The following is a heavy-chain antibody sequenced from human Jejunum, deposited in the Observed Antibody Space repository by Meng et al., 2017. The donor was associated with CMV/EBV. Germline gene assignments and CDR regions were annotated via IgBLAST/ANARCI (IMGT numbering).Heavy chain of an antibody. D-gene: IGHD2-15*01. CDR3: ARDPIRWRGVFDS. V-gene: IGHV1-2*02. CDR1: GYTYTGQQ. J-gene: IGHJ4*02. Sequence: PGYTYTGQQVHGVRQAPGKGLEWLGWMNPTSGDTNYAQKFQGRVTMTRDTPISTAYMDLTSLTSDDTAVYFCARDPIRWRGVFDSWGQGTLVTVSS. CDR2: MNPTSGDT.